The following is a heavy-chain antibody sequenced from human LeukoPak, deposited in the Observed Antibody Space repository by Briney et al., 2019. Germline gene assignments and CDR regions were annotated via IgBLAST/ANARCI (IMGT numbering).Heavy chain of an antibody. J-gene: IGHJ3*02. D-gene: IGHD1-26*01. CDR3: ARSGRRGAFDI. CDR2: IYSDGSRT. CDR1: GFTFSSYA. Sequence: GGTPRLSCAASGFTFSSYAMSWVRQAPGKGLEWVSRIYSDGSRTTYADSVKGRFTISGDNAKNTLYLQMNSLRAEDTAVYYCARSGRRGAFDIWGHGTMVTVSS. V-gene: IGHV3-74*01.